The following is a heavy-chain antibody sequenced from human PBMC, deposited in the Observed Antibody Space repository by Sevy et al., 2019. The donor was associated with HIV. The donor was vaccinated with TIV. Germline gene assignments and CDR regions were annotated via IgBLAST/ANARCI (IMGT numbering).Heavy chain of an antibody. CDR1: GYSFTSYW. CDR3: ARHENCGGDCLGGLIDY. CDR2: IYPGDSDT. J-gene: IGHJ4*02. D-gene: IGHD2-21*02. Sequence: GESLKISCKGSGYSFTSYWIGWVRQMPGKGLEWMGIIYPGDSDTRYSPSFQGQVTISADKSISTAYLPWSSLKASDTAMYYCARHENCGGDCLGGLIDYWGQGTLVTVSS. V-gene: IGHV5-51*01.